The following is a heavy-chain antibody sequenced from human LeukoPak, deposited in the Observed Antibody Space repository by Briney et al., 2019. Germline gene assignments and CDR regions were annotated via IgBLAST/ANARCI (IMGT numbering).Heavy chain of an antibody. Sequence: ASVKVSCKASGYTFTSNYIHWVRQAPGQGLEWMGMTYPRDGSTSYAQKFQGRVTVTRDTSTSTVPMELSGLRSEDTAVYYCARDQEGFDYWGQGTLVTVSS. CDR2: TYPRDGST. CDR1: GYTFTSNY. V-gene: IGHV1-46*01. CDR3: ARDQEGFDY. J-gene: IGHJ4*02.